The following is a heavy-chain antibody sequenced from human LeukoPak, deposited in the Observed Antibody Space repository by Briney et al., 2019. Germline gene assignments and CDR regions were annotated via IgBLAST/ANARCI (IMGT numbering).Heavy chain of an antibody. CDR3: ARDHNWAFDS. CDR1: GFTFSDYS. D-gene: IGHD1-20*01. J-gene: IGHJ4*02. V-gene: IGHV3-48*04. CDR2: IGLASGFV. Sequence: PTGGSLRLSCAASGFTFSDYSMNWVRRAPGRGLEWISYIGLASGFVSYADSVKGRFSISSDTARNSVYLQMSSLRAEDTAVYYCARDHNWAFDSWGQGTLVTVSS.